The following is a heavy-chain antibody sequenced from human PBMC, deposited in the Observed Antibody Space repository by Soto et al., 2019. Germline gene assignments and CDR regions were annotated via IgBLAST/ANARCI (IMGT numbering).Heavy chain of an antibody. CDR3: ARRIPYYDILTGYSMSPFDY. CDR1: GGSFSGYY. CDR2: INHSGST. D-gene: IGHD3-9*01. Sequence: PSETLSLTCAVYGGSFSGYYWSWIRQPPGKGLEWIGEINHSGSTNYNPSLKSRVTISVDTSKNQFSLKLSSVTAADTAVYYCARRIPYYDILTGYSMSPFDYWGQGTLVTVSS. V-gene: IGHV4-34*01. J-gene: IGHJ4*02.